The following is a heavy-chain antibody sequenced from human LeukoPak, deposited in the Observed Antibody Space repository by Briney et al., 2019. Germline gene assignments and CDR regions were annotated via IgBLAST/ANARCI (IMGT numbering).Heavy chain of an antibody. CDR2: INPSGGST. J-gene: IGHJ3*02. CDR1: GYAFTSYY. D-gene: IGHD2-15*01. Sequence: GASVKVSCKASGYAFTSYYMHWVRQAPGQGLEWMGIINPSGGSTSYAQKFQGRVTMTRDMSTSTVYMELSSLRSEDTAVYYCARDQNPLYCSGGSCYWGAFDIWGQGTMVTVSS. CDR3: ARDQNPLYCSGGSCYWGAFDI. V-gene: IGHV1-46*01.